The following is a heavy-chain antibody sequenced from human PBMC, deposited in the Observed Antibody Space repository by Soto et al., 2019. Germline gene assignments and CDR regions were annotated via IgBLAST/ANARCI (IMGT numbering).Heavy chain of an antibody. D-gene: IGHD6-19*01. V-gene: IGHV1-2*02. Sequence: ASVKVSCKASGYTFTGYYMHWVRQAPGQGLEWMGWINPNSGGTNYAQKFQGRVTMTRDTSISTAYMELSRPRSDDTAVYYCARGAGIAVAGTDYYGMDVWGQGTTVTVSS. CDR3: ARGAGIAVAGTDYYGMDV. CDR1: GYTFTGYY. J-gene: IGHJ6*02. CDR2: INPNSGGT.